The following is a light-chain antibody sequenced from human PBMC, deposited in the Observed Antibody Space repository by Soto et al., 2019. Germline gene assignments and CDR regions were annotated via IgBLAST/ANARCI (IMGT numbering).Light chain of an antibody. CDR3: TSYVGSDIWV. CDR2: EVS. CDR1: SSDVGAYKY. V-gene: IGLV2-8*01. J-gene: IGLJ3*02. Sequence: QSALTQPPSASGSPGQSVTISCTGTSSDVGAYKYVSWYQQYPGKAPKLMIYEVSKRPSGVPDRFSGYKSGNTASLTVAGLQGEDEADYYCTSYVGSDIWVFGGGTKLTVL.